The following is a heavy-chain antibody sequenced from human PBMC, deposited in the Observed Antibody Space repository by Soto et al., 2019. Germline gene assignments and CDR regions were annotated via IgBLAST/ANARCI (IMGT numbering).Heavy chain of an antibody. D-gene: IGHD3-10*01. CDR3: ARVSTSASGSYYTLDY. CDR2: GST. CDR1: GDSISSHY. V-gene: IGHV4-59*11. J-gene: IGHJ4*02. Sequence: SETLSLTCTVSGDSISSHYWSWIRQPPGKGLEWIGFGSTKYNPSLKSRIRISVDTSKNQFSLNLTSATAAATAVYYCARVSTSASGSYYTLDYWGQGTLVTVSS.